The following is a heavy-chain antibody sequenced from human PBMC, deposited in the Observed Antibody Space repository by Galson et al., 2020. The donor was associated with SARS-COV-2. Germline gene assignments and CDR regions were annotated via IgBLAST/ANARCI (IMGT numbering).Heavy chain of an antibody. J-gene: IGHJ1*01. Sequence: GGSLRISCAASGFTFSNCPMSWVRQAPGQGLEWVSEIRGSGDTTYYADSVKGRFTIYRDTSRNTLYLQMNSLRAEDTAMYYCAKEVPMTGRTDEYFQHWGQGTLVTVSS. D-gene: IGHD3-9*01. CDR1: GFTFSNCP. CDR2: IRGSGDTT. V-gene: IGHV3-23*01. CDR3: AKEVPMTGRTDEYFQH.